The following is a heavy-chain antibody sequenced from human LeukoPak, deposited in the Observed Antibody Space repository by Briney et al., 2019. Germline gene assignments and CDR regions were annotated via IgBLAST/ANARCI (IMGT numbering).Heavy chain of an antibody. J-gene: IGHJ4*02. V-gene: IGHV1-8*01. Sequence: ASVKVSCKASGYTFTSYDINWVRQATGQGLEWMGWMNPNSGNTGYAQKFQGRVTMTRNTSISTAYMELSSLRSEDTAVYYCARDIDAYYFGSASGDYWGQGTLVTVSS. D-gene: IGHD3-10*01. CDR1: GYTFTSYD. CDR2: MNPNSGNT. CDR3: ARDIDAYYFGSASGDY.